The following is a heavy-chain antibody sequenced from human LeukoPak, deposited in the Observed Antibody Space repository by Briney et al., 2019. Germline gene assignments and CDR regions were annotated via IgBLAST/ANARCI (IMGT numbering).Heavy chain of an antibody. Sequence: GGSLRLSCAASGFTFSSYAMSWVRQAPGKGLEWVSAISGSGGSTYYADSVKGRFTISRDNSKNTLYLQMNSLRAEDTAVYYCARVRCSSTSCYGTLDYWGQGTLVTVSS. D-gene: IGHD2-2*01. CDR2: ISGSGGST. CDR1: GFTFSSYA. J-gene: IGHJ4*02. V-gene: IGHV3-23*01. CDR3: ARVRCSSTSCYGTLDY.